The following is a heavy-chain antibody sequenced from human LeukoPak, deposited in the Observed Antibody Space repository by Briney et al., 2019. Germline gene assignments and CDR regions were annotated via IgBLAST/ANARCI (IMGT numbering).Heavy chain of an antibody. D-gene: IGHD5-18*01. CDR1: GFTFSSYA. V-gene: IGHV3-30-3*01. CDR2: ISYDGSNK. CDR3: ARARWIQLLSDY. J-gene: IGHJ4*02. Sequence: GGSLRLSCAASGFTFSSYAMHWVRQAPGKGLEWVAVISYDGSNKYYADSVKGRFTISRDNSKNTLYLQMNSLRAEDTAVHYCARARWIQLLSDYWGQGTLVTVSS.